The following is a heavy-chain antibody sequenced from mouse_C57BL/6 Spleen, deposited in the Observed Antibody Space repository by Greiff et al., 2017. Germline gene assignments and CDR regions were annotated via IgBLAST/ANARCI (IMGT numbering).Heavy chain of an antibody. D-gene: IGHD2-4*01. V-gene: IGHV14-3*01. Sequence: VQLQQSVAELVRPGASVKLSCTASGFNIKNTYMHWVKQRPEQGLEWIGRIDPANGNTKYTPKFQGKATITADTSSNTAYLQLSSLTSEDTASYYCARSVYYDYDYWYFDGWGTGTTVTVSS. J-gene: IGHJ1*03. CDR2: IDPANGNT. CDR3: ARSVYYDYDYWYFDG. CDR1: GFNIKNTY.